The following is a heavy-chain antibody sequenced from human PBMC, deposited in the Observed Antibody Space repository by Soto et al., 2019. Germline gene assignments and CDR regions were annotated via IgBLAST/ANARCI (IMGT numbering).Heavy chain of an antibody. Sequence: TLSLTCAVSGGSISSGGYSWSWIRQPPGKGLEWIGYIYHSGSTYYNPSLKSRVTISVDRSKNQFSLKLSSVTAADTAVYYCARVLRSSTYYFDYWGQGTRVTVSS. CDR2: IYHSGST. CDR1: GGSISSGGYS. V-gene: IGHV4-30-2*01. D-gene: IGHD6-6*01. CDR3: ARVLRSSTYYFDY. J-gene: IGHJ4*02.